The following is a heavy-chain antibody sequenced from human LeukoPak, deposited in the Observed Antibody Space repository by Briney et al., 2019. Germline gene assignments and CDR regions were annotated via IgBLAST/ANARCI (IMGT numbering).Heavy chain of an antibody. CDR2: MYPRDSDI. CDR3: ARMIGLGEVSPYFDY. Sequence: GESLKISCKGSGYSFTTYWIAWVRQMPGKGLEWMGIMYPRDSDIRYSPPFQGQVTISADKSISTAYLQWNSLKASDTAMYYCARMIGLGEVSPYFDYWGQGSLVTVSS. V-gene: IGHV5-51*01. J-gene: IGHJ4*02. D-gene: IGHD3-16*02. CDR1: GYSFTTYW.